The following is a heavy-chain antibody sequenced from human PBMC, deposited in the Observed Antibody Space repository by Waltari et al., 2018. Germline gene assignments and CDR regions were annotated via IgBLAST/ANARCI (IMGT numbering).Heavy chain of an antibody. CDR3: ARGRDGYNHDVFDI. D-gene: IGHD5-12*01. Sequence: TGQGLEGMGWMNPNISNTGYAQKFQGRVTMTSNTSISTAYMELSSLRSEDTAVYYCARGRDGYNHDVFDIWGQGTMVTVSS. CDR2: MNPNISNT. J-gene: IGHJ3*02. V-gene: IGHV1-8*01.